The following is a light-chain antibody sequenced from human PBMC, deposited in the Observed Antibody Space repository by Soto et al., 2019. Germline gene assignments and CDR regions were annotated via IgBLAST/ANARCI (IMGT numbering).Light chain of an antibody. CDR3: AAWDDILNGYV. V-gene: IGLV1-44*01. J-gene: IGLJ1*01. CDR1: NSNIGSNP. CDR2: TND. Sequence: QSLLTQPPSASGTPGQRVTISCSGSNSNIGSNPVNWYQQLPGTAPKLLINTNDQRPSGVPDRFSGSKSGTSASLAISGLQSEDEADYYCAAWDDILNGYVFATGTKLTVL.